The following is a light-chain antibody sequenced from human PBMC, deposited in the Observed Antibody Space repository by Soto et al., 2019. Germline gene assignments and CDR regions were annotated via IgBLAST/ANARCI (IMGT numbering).Light chain of an antibody. J-gene: IGKJ4*01. V-gene: IGKV1-12*01. CDR1: QAISSW. Sequence: IQMTQSPYSVSASVGDRVTITCRASQAISSWLAWYQQKPGHPPNLLIYSASTLRSGVPSRFSGSESGAVFTLTISNLQPEDFATYYCQQGSSFPLTFGGGTKVEVK. CDR3: QQGSSFPLT. CDR2: SAS.